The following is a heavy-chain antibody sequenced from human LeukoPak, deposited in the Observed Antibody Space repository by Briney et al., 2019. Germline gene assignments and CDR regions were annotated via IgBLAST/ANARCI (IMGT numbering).Heavy chain of an antibody. V-gene: IGHV3-23*01. CDR1: GFTFSSYA. CDR3: AKDRVGGLTIVDY. Sequence: GGALRLSCAASGFTFSSYAVTWVGQAPGRGLEGVSTISGSGESTLYPDSLKGRFTISRDNTKNTLYLQMNSLRAEDTAVYYCAKDRVGGLTIVDYWGQGTLVTVSS. D-gene: IGHD3-16*01. J-gene: IGHJ4*02. CDR2: ISGSGEST.